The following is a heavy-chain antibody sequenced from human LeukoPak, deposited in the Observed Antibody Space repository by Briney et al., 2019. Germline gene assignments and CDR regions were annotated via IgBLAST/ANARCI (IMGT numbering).Heavy chain of an antibody. V-gene: IGHV4-39*07. Sequence: SETLSLTCTVSGGSISSSSYYWGSIRQPPGKGLEWIGSIYYSGSTYYNPSLKSRVTISVDTSKNQFSLKLTSVTAADTAVYYCTRGQHYYESNYPFFDFWGQGTLVTVSS. CDR1: GGSISSSSYY. CDR3: TRGQHYYESNYPFFDF. CDR2: IYYSGST. J-gene: IGHJ4*02. D-gene: IGHD3-22*01.